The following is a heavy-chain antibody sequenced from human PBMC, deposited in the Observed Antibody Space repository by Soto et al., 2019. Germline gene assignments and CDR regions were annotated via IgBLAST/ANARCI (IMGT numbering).Heavy chain of an antibody. D-gene: IGHD2-21*01. Sequence: PGESLKISCQVSGYSFTSYWISWVRQMAGKGLEWMGRIDPRDSYTNYSPSFQGHVTISVDKSDNTSYLQWSSLKASDTAMYFCARSYCLPNSCYNGYFGYWGRGTLVTVSS. CDR1: GYSFTSYW. CDR3: ARSYCLPNSCYNGYFGY. CDR2: IDPRDSYT. J-gene: IGHJ4*01. V-gene: IGHV5-10-1*01.